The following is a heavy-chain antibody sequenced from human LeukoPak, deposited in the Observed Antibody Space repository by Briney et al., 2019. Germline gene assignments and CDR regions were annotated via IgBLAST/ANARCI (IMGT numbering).Heavy chain of an antibody. J-gene: IGHJ4*02. CDR2: IIPIFGTA. Sequence: SVKVSCKASGVTFSSYAISWVRQAPGQGLEWMGGIIPIFGTANYAQTLQGRVTITADESTSTAYMELSSLRSEDTAVYYCTSRGLGDSSGYQDIHFDYWGQGTLVTVSS. CDR3: TSRGLGDSSGYQDIHFDY. V-gene: IGHV1-69*13. D-gene: IGHD3-22*01. CDR1: GVTFSSYA.